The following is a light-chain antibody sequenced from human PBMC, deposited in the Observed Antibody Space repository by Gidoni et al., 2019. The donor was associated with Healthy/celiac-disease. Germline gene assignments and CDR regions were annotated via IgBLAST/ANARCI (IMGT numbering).Light chain of an antibody. CDR1: QSISSW. J-gene: IGKJ1*01. Sequence: DIQITQSPSTLSASVGDRITITCLASQSISSWLAWYQQKPGKAPKLLIYKASSLESGVPSRFSGSGAGTEFTLTIRSLQPDDVANYYRQQYNSYSRTFGQGTKVEIK. CDR3: QQYNSYSRT. V-gene: IGKV1-5*03. CDR2: KAS.